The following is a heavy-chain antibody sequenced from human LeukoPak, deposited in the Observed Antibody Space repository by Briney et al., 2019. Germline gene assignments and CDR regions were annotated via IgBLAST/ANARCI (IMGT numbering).Heavy chain of an antibody. CDR1: GLTLSNHEFSHYE. J-gene: IGHJ6*04. CDR3: ARGRYSLFELVLDV. V-gene: IGHV3-48*03. CDR2: ISSSGANR. D-gene: IGHD6-13*01. Sequence: GGSLRLSCEASGLTLSNHEFSHYEMNWVRQAPGKGLEWLSYISSSGANRYYAESVKGRFTVSRDNGKDAHYLQMNSLRVEDTAVYYCARGRYSLFELVLDVWGKGTTVTVSS.